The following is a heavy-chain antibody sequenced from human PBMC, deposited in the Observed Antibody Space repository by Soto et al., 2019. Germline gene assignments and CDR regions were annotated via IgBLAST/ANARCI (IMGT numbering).Heavy chain of an antibody. Sequence: ASVKVSCKASGGTFSSYAISWVRQAPGQGLEWMGGIIPIFGTANYAQKFQGRVTITADESTSTAYMELSSLRSEDTAVYYCARRASFLSAQEYYYYGMDFWGQGSKVPGSS. CDR3: ARRASFLSAQEYYYYGMDF. CDR2: IIPIFGTA. D-gene: IGHD6-6*01. CDR1: GGTFSSYA. J-gene: IGHJ6*02. V-gene: IGHV1-69*13.